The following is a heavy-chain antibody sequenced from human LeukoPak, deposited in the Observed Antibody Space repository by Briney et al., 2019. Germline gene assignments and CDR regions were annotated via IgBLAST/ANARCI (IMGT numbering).Heavy chain of an antibody. CDR1: VYSFTSYW. Sequence: GESLKISCKGSVYSFTSYWISWVRQMPGKGLEWMGRIDPSDSYTNYSPSFQGHVTISADKSISTAYLQWSSLKASDTAMYYCASWDGSGSYYHYYGMDVWGKGTTVTVSS. V-gene: IGHV5-10-1*01. J-gene: IGHJ6*04. D-gene: IGHD3-10*01. CDR3: ASWDGSGSYYHYYGMDV. CDR2: IDPSDSYT.